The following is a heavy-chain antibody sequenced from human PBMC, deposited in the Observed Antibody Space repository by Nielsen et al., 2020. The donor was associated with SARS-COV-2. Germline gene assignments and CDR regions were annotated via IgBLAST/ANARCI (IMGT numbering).Heavy chain of an antibody. CDR1: GYSLTHYW. CDR2: ISHGDSDT. D-gene: IGHD2-2*01. Sequence: GESLKTSCKASGYSLTHYWIGWVRQIPGKGLEWIGVISHGDSDTRYSPAFQGQVTISADQSITTAYLQWSSLKASDTAIYYCARQGRFCSRTTCSRNYLDSWGQGTLVTVSS. V-gene: IGHV5-51*01. J-gene: IGHJ4*02. CDR3: ARQGRFCSRTTCSRNYLDS.